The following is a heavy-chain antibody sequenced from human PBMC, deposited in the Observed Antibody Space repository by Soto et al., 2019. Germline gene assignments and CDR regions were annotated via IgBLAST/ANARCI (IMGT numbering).Heavy chain of an antibody. J-gene: IGHJ4*02. CDR2: VSGSGGYI. CDR1: GFTFSSYS. D-gene: IGHD6-13*01. V-gene: IGHV3-21*01. Sequence: GGSLRLSCEGSGFTFSSYSMNWVRQAPGKGLEWVSSVSGSGGYIYYADSVKGRFTISRDNAKNSLYLQMTSLRDEDTALYYCARDRQSTPWYAADYWGQGSLVTVSS. CDR3: ARDRQSTPWYAADY.